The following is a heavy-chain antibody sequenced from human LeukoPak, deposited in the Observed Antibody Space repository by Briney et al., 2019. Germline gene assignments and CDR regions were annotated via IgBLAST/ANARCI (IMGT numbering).Heavy chain of an antibody. Sequence: GGSLRLSCAASGFTFSSYAMTWVRQAPGKGLDWVSAISGRGGSTYYADSVKGRFTISRDNSKNTLFLQMNSLSPEDTAVYYCAKARGYSLIGYYFDYWDQGTLVTVSS. V-gene: IGHV3-23*01. D-gene: IGHD5-18*01. CDR3: AKARGYSLIGYYFDY. CDR1: GFTFSSYA. CDR2: ISGRGGST. J-gene: IGHJ4*02.